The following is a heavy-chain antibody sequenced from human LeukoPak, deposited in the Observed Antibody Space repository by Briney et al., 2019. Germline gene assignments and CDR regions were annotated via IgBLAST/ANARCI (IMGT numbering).Heavy chain of an antibody. V-gene: IGHV1-3*04. J-gene: IGHJ4*02. CDR1: GYTFISNA. CDR3: AKRSEYYFDK. D-gene: IGHD1-14*01. Sequence: GASVKVSCTASGYTFISNAVHWVRQAPGQRLEWMGWINTGNGNTKYSQNFQGRVTITRDTSASTAYMELSSLRSEDTAVYYCAKRSEYYFDKWGQGTLVTVSS. CDR2: INTGNGNT.